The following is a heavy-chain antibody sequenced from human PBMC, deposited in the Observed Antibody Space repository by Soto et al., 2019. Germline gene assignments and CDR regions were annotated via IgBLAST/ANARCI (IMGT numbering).Heavy chain of an antibody. CDR3: ARGPWTIFGVVKEYNWFDP. J-gene: IGHJ5*02. CDR1: GGSFSGYY. D-gene: IGHD3-3*01. CDR2: INHSGST. V-gene: IGHV4-34*01. Sequence: PSETLSLTCAVYGGSFSGYYWSWIRQPPGKGLEWIGEINHSGSTNYNPSLKSRVTISVDTSKNQFSLKLSSVTAADTAVYYCARGPWTIFGVVKEYNWFDPRGQGTLFPVAS.